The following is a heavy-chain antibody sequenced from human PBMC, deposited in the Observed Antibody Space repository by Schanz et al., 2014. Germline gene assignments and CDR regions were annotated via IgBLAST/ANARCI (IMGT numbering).Heavy chain of an antibody. Sequence: EEQLVESGGGLVQPGGSLRLSCAASGFTFSGYSMNWVRQAPGKGLEWVSAISGGGGTKYYTDSVKGRVTISRDNSKSTLYLQMNSLRAEDTAVYYCAKDGPGGSGSYSADGGMDVWGQGTTVTVSS. CDR3: AKDGPGGSGSYSADGGMDV. D-gene: IGHD3-10*01. CDR2: ISGGGGTK. J-gene: IGHJ6*02. CDR1: GFTFSGYS. V-gene: IGHV3-23*04.